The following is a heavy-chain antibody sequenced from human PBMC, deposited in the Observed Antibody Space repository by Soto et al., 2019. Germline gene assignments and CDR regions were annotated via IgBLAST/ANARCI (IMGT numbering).Heavy chain of an antibody. D-gene: IGHD3-9*01. V-gene: IGHV3-48*04. CDR3: ARDKDWAFDN. CDR1: GFTFSDYS. CDR2: IFVTSTII. J-gene: IGHJ4*02. Sequence: VQLVESGGKLVQPGRSLRLSCVASGFTFSDYSMVWVRQSPGKGLEWISYIFVTSTIIYYADSVKGRFTVSRDNAQNSLSLRMNSLRVEDTGIYYCARDKDWAFDNWGQGTLVTVSS.